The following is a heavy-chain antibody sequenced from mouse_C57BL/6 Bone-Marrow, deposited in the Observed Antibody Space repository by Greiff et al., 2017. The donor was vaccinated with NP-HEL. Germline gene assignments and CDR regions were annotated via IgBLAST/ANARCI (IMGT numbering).Heavy chain of an antibody. Sequence: QVQLQQSGAELARPGASVKMSCKASGYTFTSYTMHWVKQGPGQGLEWIGYINPSSGYTKYNQKFKDKATLTADKSSSTAYMQLSSLTSEDSAVYYCARGPTVVHYYAMDYWGQGTSVTVSS. J-gene: IGHJ4*01. CDR1: GYTFTSYT. V-gene: IGHV1-4*01. CDR2: INPSSGYT. CDR3: ARGPTVVHYYAMDY. D-gene: IGHD1-1*01.